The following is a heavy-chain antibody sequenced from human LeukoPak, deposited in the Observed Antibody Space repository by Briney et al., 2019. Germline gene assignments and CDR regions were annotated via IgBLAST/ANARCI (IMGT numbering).Heavy chain of an antibody. CDR2: IYYSGST. D-gene: IGHD6-13*01. V-gene: IGHV4-39*01. CDR3: ARLVIAAAGKDY. J-gene: IGHJ4*02. CDR1: GFTFNNYA. Sequence: GSLRLSCTASGFTFNNYAMSWVRQPPGKGLEWIGSIYYSGSTYYNPSLKSRVTISVDTSKNQFSLKLSSVTAADTAVYYCARLVIAAAGKDYWGQGTLVTVSS.